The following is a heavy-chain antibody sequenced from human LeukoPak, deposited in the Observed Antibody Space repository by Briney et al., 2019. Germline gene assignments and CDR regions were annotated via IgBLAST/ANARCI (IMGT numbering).Heavy chain of an antibody. Sequence: GGSLRLSCAASGFTLSSYWMSWVRQAPGKGLEWVANIKQDGSEISYVHSVKGRFTISRDNARNSLYLQMNSLRDEDTAVYSCAREKYVTGEFFQHWGQGTLVTVSS. CDR2: IKQDGSEI. D-gene: IGHD3-16*01. V-gene: IGHV3-7*01. CDR1: GFTLSSYW. CDR3: AREKYVTGEFFQH. J-gene: IGHJ1*01.